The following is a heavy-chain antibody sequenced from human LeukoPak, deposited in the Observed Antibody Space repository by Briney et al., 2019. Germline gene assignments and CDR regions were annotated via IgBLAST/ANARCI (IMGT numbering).Heavy chain of an antibody. V-gene: IGHV3-33*01. J-gene: IGHJ3*02. CDR1: GFTFSSYG. Sequence: GGSLRLSCAASGFTFSSYGMHWVRQAPGKGLEWVAVIWYDGSNKYYADSVKGRFTISRDNSKNTLYLQMNSLRAEDTAVYYCARRGMGFIVVVTGDAFDIWGQGTMVTVSS. CDR2: IWYDGSNK. D-gene: IGHD2-21*02. CDR3: ARRGMGFIVVVTGDAFDI.